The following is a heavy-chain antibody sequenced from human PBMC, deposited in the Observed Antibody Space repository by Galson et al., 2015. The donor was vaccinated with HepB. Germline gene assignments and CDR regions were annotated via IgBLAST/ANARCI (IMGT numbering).Heavy chain of an antibody. Sequence: SLRLSCAASGFTFSRYGMDWVRQAPGKGLEWVAVISFDGSNKYYADSVKGRFTISRDSSKNTLYLQMNSLRAEDTAVYYCTKVKGDIAVAGPFDYWGQGTLVTVSS. J-gene: IGHJ4*02. CDR3: TKVKGDIAVAGPFDY. CDR2: ISFDGSNK. V-gene: IGHV3-30*18. CDR1: GFTFSRYG. D-gene: IGHD6-19*01.